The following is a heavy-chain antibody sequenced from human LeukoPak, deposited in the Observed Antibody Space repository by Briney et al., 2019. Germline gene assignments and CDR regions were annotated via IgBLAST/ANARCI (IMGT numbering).Heavy chain of an antibody. V-gene: IGHV3-30*02. J-gene: IGHJ4*02. Sequence: PGGSLRLSCAASGLTVSSTSLNWVRQAPGKGLEWVAFIRYDGSIKYYADSVKGRFTISRDNSKNTLYLQMNSLRVEDTAVYYCARGLAVVPAVSDYWGQGTLVTVSS. D-gene: IGHD2-2*01. CDR1: GLTVSSTS. CDR3: ARGLAVVPAVSDY. CDR2: IRYDGSIK.